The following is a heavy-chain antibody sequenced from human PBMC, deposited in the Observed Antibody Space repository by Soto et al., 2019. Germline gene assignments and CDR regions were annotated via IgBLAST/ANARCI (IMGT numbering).Heavy chain of an antibody. D-gene: IGHD3-3*01. CDR2: IDPSDSYT. CDR3: ARMSYDFWSGLYGMDV. Sequence: LTISCKGSGYSFTSYWISWVRQMPGKGLEWMGRIDPSDSYTNYSPSFQGHVTISADKSISTAYLQWSSLKASDTAMYYCARMSYDFWSGLYGMDVWGQGTTVTVSS. V-gene: IGHV5-10-1*01. J-gene: IGHJ6*02. CDR1: GYSFTSYW.